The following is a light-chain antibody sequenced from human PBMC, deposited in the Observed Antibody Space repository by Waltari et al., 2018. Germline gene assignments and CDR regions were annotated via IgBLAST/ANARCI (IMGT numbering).Light chain of an antibody. J-gene: IGLJ2*01. Sequence: QSALTQPASVSGSPGQSIPISCTGTSSDVGGYNYVSWYQQHPGKAPKLMIYEVSNRPSGVSTRFSGSKSGNTSSLAIAGLQAEHEADYHCSSYTSSSTQVFGGGTKLTVL. CDR2: EVS. CDR1: SSDVGGYNY. CDR3: SSYTSSSTQV. V-gene: IGLV2-14*01.